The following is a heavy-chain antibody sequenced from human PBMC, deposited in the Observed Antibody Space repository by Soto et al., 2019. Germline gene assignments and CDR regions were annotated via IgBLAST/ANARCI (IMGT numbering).Heavy chain of an antibody. Sequence: GASVKVSCKVSGYTLTELSMHWVRQAPGKGLEWMGGFDPEDGETIYAQKFQGRVTMTEDTSTDTAYMELSNLRSEDTAVYYCATWIRGFCSSTSCYTGLYYYGMDVWGQGTTVTVS. CDR2: FDPEDGET. D-gene: IGHD2-2*02. CDR3: ATWIRGFCSSTSCYTGLYYYGMDV. J-gene: IGHJ6*02. CDR1: GYTLTELS. V-gene: IGHV1-24*01.